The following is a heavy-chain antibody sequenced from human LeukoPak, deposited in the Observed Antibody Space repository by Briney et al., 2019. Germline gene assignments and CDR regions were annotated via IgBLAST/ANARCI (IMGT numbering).Heavy chain of an antibody. Sequence: PGGSLRLSCAASGFTFSSCGMHWVRQAPGKGLEWVAVISYDGSNKYYADSVKGRFTISRDNAKNSLYLQMNSLRAEDTALYYCAKEYGDPNAFDIWGQGTMVTVSS. CDR1: GFTFSSCG. CDR3: AKEYGDPNAFDI. V-gene: IGHV3-30*18. J-gene: IGHJ3*02. CDR2: ISYDGSNK. D-gene: IGHD4-17*01.